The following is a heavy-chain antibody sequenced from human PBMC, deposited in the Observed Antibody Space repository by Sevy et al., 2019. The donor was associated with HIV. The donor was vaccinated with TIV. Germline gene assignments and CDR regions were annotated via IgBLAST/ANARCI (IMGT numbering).Heavy chain of an antibody. CDR3: ATAPGYYDSAPFDY. CDR2: IKSKIDGETT. D-gene: IGHD3-22*01. J-gene: IGHJ4*02. V-gene: IGHV3-15*01. Sequence: GGSLRLSCVVSGFTFNNAWMNWVRQAPGTGLQWIGVIKSKIDGETTDYAAPLKGRFTISRDDSKNTLYLQMNSLKIEDTAVYHCATAPGYYDSAPFDYWGPGTLVTVSS. CDR1: GFTFNNAW.